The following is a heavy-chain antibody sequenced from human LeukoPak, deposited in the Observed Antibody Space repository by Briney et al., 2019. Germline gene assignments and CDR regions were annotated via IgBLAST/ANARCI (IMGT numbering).Heavy chain of an antibody. Sequence: GGSLRLSCAASGFTFSSYGMHWVRQAPGKGLEWVAVIWYDGSNKYYADSVKGRFTISRDNSKNTLYLQMNSLRAEDTAVYYCAREEIAFDIWRQGTKVTDSS. CDR2: IWYDGSNK. V-gene: IGHV3-33*01. CDR1: GFTFSSYG. J-gene: IGHJ3*02. CDR3: AREEIAFDI.